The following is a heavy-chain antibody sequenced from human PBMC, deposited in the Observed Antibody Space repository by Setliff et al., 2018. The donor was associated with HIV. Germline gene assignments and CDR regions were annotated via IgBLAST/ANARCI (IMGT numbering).Heavy chain of an antibody. CDR3: TRDPKYYDFWSGYPHPFDY. J-gene: IGHJ4*02. V-gene: IGHV3-49*04. CDR2: IRSKAYGGTT. CDR1: GFTFGDYA. Sequence: GSLRLSCTASGFTFGDYAISWVRQAPGKGPEWVGSIRSKAYGGTTEYAASVKGRFTISRDDSKRIAYLQMNSLKTEDTAVYYCTRDPKYYDFWSGYPHPFDYWGQGTLVTVSS. D-gene: IGHD3-3*01.